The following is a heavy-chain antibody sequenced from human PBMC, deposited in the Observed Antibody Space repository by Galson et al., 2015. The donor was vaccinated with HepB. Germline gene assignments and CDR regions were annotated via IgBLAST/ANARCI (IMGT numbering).Heavy chain of an antibody. D-gene: IGHD6-19*01. CDR3: TRHIRGVADFDY. CDR1: GLTFSGSA. J-gene: IGHJ4*02. Sequence: SLRLSCAVSGLTFSGSAMHWVRQASGKGLEWVGRILSEADSYATAYAASVKGRFTISRDDSKNTAYLQMNSLKTEDTALYYCTRHIRGVADFDYWGQGTLVTVSS. CDR2: ILSEADSYAT. V-gene: IGHV3-73*01.